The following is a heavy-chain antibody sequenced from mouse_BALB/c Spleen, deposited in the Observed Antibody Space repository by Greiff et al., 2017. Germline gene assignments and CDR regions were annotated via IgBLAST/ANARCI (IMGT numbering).Heavy chain of an antibody. D-gene: IGHD4-1*01. CDR3: ARQGGNWDIDD. J-gene: IGHJ2*01. CDR2: ISSGGSYT. CDR1: GFTFSSYG. V-gene: IGHV5-6*01. Sequence: EVKLMESGGDLVKPGGSLKLSCAASGFTFSSYGMSWVRQTPDKRLEWVATISSGGSYTYYPDSVKGRFTISRDNAKNTLYLQMSSLKSEDTAMYYCARQGGNWDIDDWGQGTTLTVSS.